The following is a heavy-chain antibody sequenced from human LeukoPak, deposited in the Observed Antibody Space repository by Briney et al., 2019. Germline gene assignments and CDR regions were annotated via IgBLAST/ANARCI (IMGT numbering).Heavy chain of an antibody. V-gene: IGHV1-69*04. Sequence: SVKVSCKASGGTFSSYAISWVRQAPGQGLEWMGRIIPILGIANYAQKFQGRVTITADKSTSTAYMELSSLRSEDTAVYYCARERCTNGVCDKGAEYFQHWGQGTLVTVSS. CDR1: GGTFSSYA. CDR3: ARERCTNGVCDKGAEYFQH. J-gene: IGHJ1*01. D-gene: IGHD2-8*01. CDR2: IIPILGIA.